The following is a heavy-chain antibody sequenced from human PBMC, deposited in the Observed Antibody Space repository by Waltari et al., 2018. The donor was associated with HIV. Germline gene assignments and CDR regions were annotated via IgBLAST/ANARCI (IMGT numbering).Heavy chain of an antibody. V-gene: IGHV3-23*01. D-gene: IGHD2-2*01. CDR3: AKDPHTYPIDY. J-gene: IGHJ4*02. Sequence: EVQLLESGGGLVQPGGSLRLYCAASGFIFSRHAMSWVRQAPGKGLEWVSAISGSGGSTYYADSVKGRFTISRDNSKNTLYLQMNSLRAEDTAVYYCAKDPHTYPIDYWGQGTLVTVSS. CDR1: GFIFSRHA. CDR2: ISGSGGST.